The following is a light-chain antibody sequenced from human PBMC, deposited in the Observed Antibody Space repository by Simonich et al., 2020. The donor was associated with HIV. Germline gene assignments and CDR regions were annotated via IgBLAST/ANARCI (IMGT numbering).Light chain of an antibody. CDR1: NVGSYNL. V-gene: IGLV2-23*01. Sequence: QSALTQAASVSGSPGQLITFSCTGSNVGSYNLDSLYQQHPGKAPKLMIYEETKRPSGLYNRFSGAKSGNTASLTISGLQAEDEADYYCCSYAGSRNPWVFGGGTKLTVL. CDR3: CSYAGSRNPWV. CDR2: EET. J-gene: IGLJ3*02.